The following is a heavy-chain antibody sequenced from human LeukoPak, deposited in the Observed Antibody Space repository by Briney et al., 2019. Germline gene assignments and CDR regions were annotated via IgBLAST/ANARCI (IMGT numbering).Heavy chain of an antibody. CDR3: ARDGHSSGSFDY. CDR1: ELTFSGYW. Sequence: GGSLRLSCAASELTFSGYWMNWVRQAPGKGLQWVCNIRQDGGQTHYSDSVKGRFTISRDNAKRSLYLQMNSLRPEDTAVYYCARDGHSSGSFDYWGQGTLVTVSS. D-gene: IGHD3-10*01. CDR2: IRQDGGQT. V-gene: IGHV3-7*01. J-gene: IGHJ4*02.